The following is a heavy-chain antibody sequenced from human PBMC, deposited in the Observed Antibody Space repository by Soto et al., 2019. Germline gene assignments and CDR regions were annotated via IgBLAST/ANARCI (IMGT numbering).Heavy chain of an antibody. CDR3: ARLKIGGTYFFDY. CDR2: SRNKAISYTK. J-gene: IGHJ4*02. V-gene: IGHV3-72*01. Sequence: EVQLVESGEGLVQPGGPLRLSCAASGFIFSAHYMDWFRQFPGKGLEWVGRSRNKAISYTKEYAASVKGRFTISRHDSDNSLYLQMNSLKTEDTAVYYFARLKIGGTYFFDYWGQGTLVTVSS. D-gene: IGHD1-26*01. CDR1: GFIFSAHY.